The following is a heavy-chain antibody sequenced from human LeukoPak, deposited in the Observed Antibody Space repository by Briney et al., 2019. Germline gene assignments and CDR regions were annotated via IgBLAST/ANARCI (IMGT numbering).Heavy chain of an antibody. CDR2: INHSGGI. J-gene: IGHJ4*02. CDR1: GGSFSAYY. D-gene: IGHD6-19*01. V-gene: IGHV4-34*01. CDR3: ATERRYSSGRWDYYFDN. Sequence: SETLSLTCAVYGGSFSAYYWSWIRQSPGKGLEWIGEINHSGGINYNPSLKSRVTILVDTSQNQFSLKLSSVTAADTAVYYCATERRYSSGRWDYYFDNWGQGTLVTVSS.